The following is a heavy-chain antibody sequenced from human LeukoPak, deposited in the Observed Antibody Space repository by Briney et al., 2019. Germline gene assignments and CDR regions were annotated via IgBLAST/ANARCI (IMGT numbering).Heavy chain of an antibody. V-gene: IGHV3-23*01. CDR1: GFTFSSYA. Sequence: GGSLRLSCAASGFTFSSYAMSWVRQAPGKGLEWVSAISGSGGSTYYADSVKGRFTISRDNSKNTLYLQMNSLRAEDTAVYCCKIGYYDSSGYYPTLHYWGQGTLVTVSS. D-gene: IGHD3-22*01. CDR2: ISGSGGST. J-gene: IGHJ4*02. CDR3: KIGYYDSSGYYPTLHY.